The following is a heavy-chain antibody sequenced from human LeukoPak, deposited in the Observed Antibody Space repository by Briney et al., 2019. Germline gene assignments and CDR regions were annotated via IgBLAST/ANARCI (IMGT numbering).Heavy chain of an antibody. J-gene: IGHJ4*02. Sequence: PGGSLRLSCTVSGFTVSSNSMSWVRQAPGKGLVWVSRISPDGSITNYADSVQGRFTISRDNTKNTLFLQMNSLRAEDTAVYYCTRGTGTGVPGALGDYWGQGTLITVSP. CDR2: ISPDGSIT. CDR3: TRGTGTGVPGALGDY. CDR1: GFTVSSNS. V-gene: IGHV3-74*01. D-gene: IGHD6-19*01.